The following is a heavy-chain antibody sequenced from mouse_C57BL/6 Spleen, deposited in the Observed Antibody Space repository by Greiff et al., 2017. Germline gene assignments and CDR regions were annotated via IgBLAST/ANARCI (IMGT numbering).Heavy chain of an antibody. CDR2: INPGSGGT. CDR1: GYAFTTYL. J-gene: IGHJ4*01. CDR3: ASSGMVTTPYFALDC. Sequence: QVQLQQSGAELVRPGTSVKVSCKASGYAFTTYLIEWVKKRPGQGLEWIGVINPGSGGTNYNEKFKGKVTLTADKSSSTAYLQLSSLTSEDSAVYFCASSGMVTTPYFALDCWGQGTSVTVSS. V-gene: IGHV1-54*01. D-gene: IGHD2-2*01.